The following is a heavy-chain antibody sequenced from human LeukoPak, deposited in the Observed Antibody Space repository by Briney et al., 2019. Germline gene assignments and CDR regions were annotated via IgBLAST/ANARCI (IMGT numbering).Heavy chain of an antibody. J-gene: IGHJ3*02. V-gene: IGHV4-59*05. CDR2: IYYSGST. Sequence: RASETLSLTCTVSGGSISSSYWSWIRQPPGKGLEWIGSIYYSGSTYYNPSLKSRVTISVDTSKNQFSLKLSSVTAADTAVYYCARSDCSSTSCYAFDIWGQGTMVTVSS. CDR1: GGSISSSY. D-gene: IGHD2-2*01. CDR3: ARSDCSSTSCYAFDI.